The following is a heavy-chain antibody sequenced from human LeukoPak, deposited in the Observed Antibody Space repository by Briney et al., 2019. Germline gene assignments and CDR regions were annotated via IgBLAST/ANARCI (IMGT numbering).Heavy chain of an antibody. Sequence: PGRSLRLSCAASGFTFSSYGMHWVRQAPGKGLEWVAVIWYDGSNKYYADSVKGRFTISRDNSKNTLYLQMNSLRAEDTAVYYCAKDMVRGVINPGYGMDVWGQGTTVTVSS. CDR2: IWYDGSNK. D-gene: IGHD3-10*01. J-gene: IGHJ6*02. CDR3: AKDMVRGVINPGYGMDV. V-gene: IGHV3-33*06. CDR1: GFTFSSYG.